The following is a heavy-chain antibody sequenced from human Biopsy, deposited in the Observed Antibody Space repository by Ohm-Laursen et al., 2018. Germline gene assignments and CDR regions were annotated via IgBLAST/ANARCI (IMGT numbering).Heavy chain of an antibody. Sequence: SLRLSCTAPGFTFNNYGMQWVRQAPGKGLEWVAFIFYDGSNTYYADSVKGRFTISRDNSRDTLYLQMSSLRAEDTAVYYCAKDRYNYTPIGGFSMDVWGQGTTVTVSS. CDR3: AKDRYNYTPIGGFSMDV. CDR1: GFTFNNYG. J-gene: IGHJ6*02. V-gene: IGHV3-30*02. D-gene: IGHD5-18*01. CDR2: IFYDGSNT.